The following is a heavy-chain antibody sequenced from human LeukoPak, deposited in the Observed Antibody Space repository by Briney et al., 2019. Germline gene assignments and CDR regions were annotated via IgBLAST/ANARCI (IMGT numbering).Heavy chain of an antibody. CDR3: ARVIAAAFDY. D-gene: IGHD6-13*01. CDR2: IYTTGNT. V-gene: IGHV4-4*07. Sequence: SETLSLTCTVSGGSISSYYWNWIRQPAGKGLEWIGRIYTTGNTNYNPSLKSRVTMSVDTSKNQFSLKLSSVTAADTAVYYCARVIAAAFDYWGQGTLVTVSS. CDR1: GGSISSYY. J-gene: IGHJ4*02.